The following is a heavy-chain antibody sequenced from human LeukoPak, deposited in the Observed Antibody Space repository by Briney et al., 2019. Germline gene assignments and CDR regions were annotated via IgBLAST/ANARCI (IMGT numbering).Heavy chain of an antibody. CDR1: GGSISSYY. D-gene: IGHD2-15*01. V-gene: IGHV4-59*01. Sequence: SETLFLTCTVSGGSISSYYWSWIRQPPGQGLEWIGYIYYSGTTNYNPSLKSRVTISVDTSKNQFSLKLSSVTAADTAVYYCAREDYCSGGSCYSGYFQHWGQGTLVTVSS. CDR2: IYYSGTT. CDR3: AREDYCSGGSCYSGYFQH. J-gene: IGHJ1*01.